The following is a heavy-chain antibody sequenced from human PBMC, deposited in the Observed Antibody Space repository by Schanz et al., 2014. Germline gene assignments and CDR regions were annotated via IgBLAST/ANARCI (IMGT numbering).Heavy chain of an antibody. CDR3: VPMSIAAH. Sequence: EVQLVESGGGLVQPGESLRLSCAASGFSFSNYWMSWVRQAPGKGLEWVANIKQDGSEKYYVDSVKGRFTISRDNAKNSLFLQMNSLRAEDTAVYYCVPMSIAAHWGQGTLVTVSS. J-gene: IGHJ4*02. CDR2: IKQDGSEK. D-gene: IGHD6-6*01. CDR1: GFSFSNYW. V-gene: IGHV3-7*02.